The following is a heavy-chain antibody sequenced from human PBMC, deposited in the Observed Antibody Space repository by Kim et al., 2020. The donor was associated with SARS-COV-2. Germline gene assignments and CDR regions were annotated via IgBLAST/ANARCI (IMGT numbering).Heavy chain of an antibody. J-gene: IGHJ3*02. CDR3: ARGLIAVADGGAFDI. V-gene: IGHV4-34*01. Sequence: SETLSLTCAVYGGSFSGYYWSWIRQPPGKGLEWIGEINHSGSTNYNPSLKSRVTISVDTSKNQFSLKLSSVTAADTAVYYCARGLIAVADGGAFDIWGQGTMVTVSS. CDR1: GGSFSGYY. D-gene: IGHD6-19*01. CDR2: INHSGST.